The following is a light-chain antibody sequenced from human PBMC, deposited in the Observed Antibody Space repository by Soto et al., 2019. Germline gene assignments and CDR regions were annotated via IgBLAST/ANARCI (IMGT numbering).Light chain of an antibody. CDR2: ANN. V-gene: IGLV1-40*01. J-gene: IGLJ2*01. Sequence: QSVLTQPPSVSGAPGQRVTISCTGSSSNIGAGYDIHWYRQLPGTAPKLLIYANNNRPSGVPDRLSGSKSGTSASLAITGLRAEDEADYYCQSYDSSLSGVVFGGGTKVTVL. CDR1: SSNIGAGYD. CDR3: QSYDSSLSGVV.